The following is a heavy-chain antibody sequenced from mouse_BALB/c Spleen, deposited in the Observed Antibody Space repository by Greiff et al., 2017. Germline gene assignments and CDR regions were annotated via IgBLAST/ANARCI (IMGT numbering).Heavy chain of an antibody. CDR2: ISYSGST. J-gene: IGHJ1*01. CDR3: ARYYYGSLWYFDV. D-gene: IGHD1-1*01. Sequence: EVKLVESGPSLVKPSQTLSLTCSVTGDSITSGYWNWIRKFPGNKLEYMGYISYSGSTYYNPSLKSRISITRDTSKNQYYLQLNSVTTEDTATYYCARYYYGSLWYFDVWGAGTTVTVSS. V-gene: IGHV3-8*02. CDR1: GDSITSGY.